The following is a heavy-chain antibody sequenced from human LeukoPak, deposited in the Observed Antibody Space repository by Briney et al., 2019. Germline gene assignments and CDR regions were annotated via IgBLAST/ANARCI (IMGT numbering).Heavy chain of an antibody. Sequence: GESLKISCKASGYSFTSYWIGWVRQMPGKGLEWMGIIYPGDSDTRYSPSFQGHVTISADKSITTAYLQWTSLEASDTAMYYCARPHTLDRTTKYYFEYWGQGTLVTVSS. CDR1: GYSFTSYW. V-gene: IGHV5-51*01. J-gene: IGHJ4*02. D-gene: IGHD1-14*01. CDR3: ARPHTLDRTTKYYFEY. CDR2: IYPGDSDT.